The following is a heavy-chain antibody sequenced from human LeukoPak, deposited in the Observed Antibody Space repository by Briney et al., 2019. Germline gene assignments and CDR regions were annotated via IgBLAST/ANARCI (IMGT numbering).Heavy chain of an antibody. CDR3: AGPEGGDNGANLDY. J-gene: IGHJ4*02. CDR2: ISTSSSYI. CDR1: GFTFSSYS. Sequence: GGSLRLSCAASGFTFSSYSMNWVRQAPGKGLEWVSFISTSSSYIYYADSVKGRFTISRDNAKNSLFLQMNYLRAEDTAVYYCAGPEGGDNGANLDYWGQGTLVTVSS. D-gene: IGHD2-21*01. V-gene: IGHV3-21*01.